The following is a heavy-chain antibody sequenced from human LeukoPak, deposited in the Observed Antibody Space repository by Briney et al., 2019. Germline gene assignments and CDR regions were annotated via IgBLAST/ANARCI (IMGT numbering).Heavy chain of an antibody. CDR3: VRDRLRADS. Sequence: GGSLRLPCAASGFIFDSYDMLWVRQAPGKGLEWVATIDWSGDSTVYADSVKGRFTISRDNARNSLYLQMNSLRAEDTAFYYCVRDRLRADSWGQGTLVTVSS. CDR2: IDWSGDST. D-gene: IGHD6-6*01. V-gene: IGHV3-20*04. CDR1: GFIFDSYD. J-gene: IGHJ4*02.